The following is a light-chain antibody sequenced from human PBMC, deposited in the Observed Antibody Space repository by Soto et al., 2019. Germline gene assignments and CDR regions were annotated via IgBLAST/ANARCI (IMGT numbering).Light chain of an antibody. CDR2: GAS. J-gene: IGKJ4*01. Sequence: EIVMTQSPGTLSLSPGDGATLSCRATQNLNNNLAWYQQKPGQAPRLLVYGASTRATGIPARFSGTGSGTEFTLTISSLQSEDFAIYYCQQYNNWPLTFGGGTKVDIK. V-gene: IGKV3-15*01. CDR3: QQYNNWPLT. CDR1: QNLNNN.